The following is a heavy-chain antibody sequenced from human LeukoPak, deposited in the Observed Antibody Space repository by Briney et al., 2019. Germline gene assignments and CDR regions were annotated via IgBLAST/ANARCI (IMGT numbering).Heavy chain of an antibody. D-gene: IGHD5-18*01. CDR1: GFTISHYY. CDR2: ISGSSGYI. J-gene: IGHJ4*02. CDR3: AKDRGYSYGPTFDY. Sequence: GGSLRLSCAASGFTISHYYMTWVRQAPGKGLEWVSSISGSSGYIFYADSVKGRFTISRDNAKNSLYLQMNSLRAEDTALYYCAKDRGYSYGPTFDYWGQGTLVTVSP. V-gene: IGHV3-21*04.